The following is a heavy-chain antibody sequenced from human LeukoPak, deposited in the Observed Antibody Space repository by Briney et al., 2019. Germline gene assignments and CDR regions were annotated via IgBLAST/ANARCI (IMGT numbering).Heavy chain of an antibody. V-gene: IGHV1-2*02. CDR3: ATPRKGDSSGDY. Sequence: GASVKVSCKASGYTFTGYYMHWVRQAPGQGLEWMGWINPNSGGTNYAQKFQGRVTMTRDTSISTAYMELSRLRSADTAVYYCATPRKGDSSGDYWGQGTLVTVSS. D-gene: IGHD6-19*01. CDR1: GYTFTGYY. J-gene: IGHJ4*02. CDR2: INPNSGGT.